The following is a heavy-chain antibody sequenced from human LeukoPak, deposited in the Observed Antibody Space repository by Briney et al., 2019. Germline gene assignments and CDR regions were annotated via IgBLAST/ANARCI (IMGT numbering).Heavy chain of an antibody. D-gene: IGHD5-12*01. CDR1: GFTFSSYG. V-gene: IGHV3-30*02. Sequence: GGSLRLSCAASGFTFSSYGMHWVRQAPGKGLEWVAFIRYDGSNKYYADSVKGRFTISRDNSKNTLYLQMNSLRAEDTAVYYCTKDRPSGYDLRLFDYWGQGTMVTVSS. CDR2: IRYDGSNK. J-gene: IGHJ4*02. CDR3: TKDRPSGYDLRLFDY.